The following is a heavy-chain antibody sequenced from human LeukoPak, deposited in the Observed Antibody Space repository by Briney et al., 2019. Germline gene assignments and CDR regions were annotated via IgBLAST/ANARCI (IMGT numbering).Heavy chain of an antibody. CDR3: AREKTVLLWFWQSNYSMDV. Sequence: GGSLRLSCAASGFTFSSYEMNWVRQAPGKGLEWVSYISSSGSTIYYADSVKGRFTISRDNARNSLYLQMNSLRAEDTAVYYCAREKTVLLWFWQSNYSMDVWGKGTTVTVSS. V-gene: IGHV3-48*03. J-gene: IGHJ6*04. D-gene: IGHD3-10*01. CDR1: GFTFSSYE. CDR2: ISSSGSTI.